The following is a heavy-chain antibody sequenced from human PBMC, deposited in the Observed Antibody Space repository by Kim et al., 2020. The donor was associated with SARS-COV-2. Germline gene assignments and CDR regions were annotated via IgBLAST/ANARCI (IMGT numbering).Heavy chain of an antibody. Sequence: GGSLRLSCAASTFSVNNFAMSWVRQAPGKGLEWVSAITKWDGRTYYADSVKGRFTISRDNSKNTIFLQMHSLRAEDTALYYCAKDHSSSGWPTFDIWCQG. CDR1: TFSVNNFA. J-gene: IGHJ4*02. D-gene: IGHD6-19*01. CDR3: AKDHSSSGWPTFDI. V-gene: IGHV3-23*01. CDR2: ITKWDGRT.